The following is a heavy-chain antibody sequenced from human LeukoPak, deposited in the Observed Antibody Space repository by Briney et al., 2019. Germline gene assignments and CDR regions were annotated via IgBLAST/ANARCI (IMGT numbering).Heavy chain of an antibody. D-gene: IGHD6-19*01. CDR3: ARDGGSGIAVAGTTVDY. CDR2: ISGSGSTI. J-gene: IGHJ4*02. Sequence: GGSLRLSCAASGFTFSSYEMNWVRQAPGKGLEWVSYISGSGSTIYYADSVKGRFTISRDNAKNSLYLQMNSLRAEDTAVYYCARDGGSGIAVAGTTVDYWGQGTLVTVSS. V-gene: IGHV3-48*03. CDR1: GFTFSSYE.